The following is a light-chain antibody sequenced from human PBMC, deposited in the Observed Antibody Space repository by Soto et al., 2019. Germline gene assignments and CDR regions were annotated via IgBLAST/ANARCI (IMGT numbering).Light chain of an antibody. J-gene: IGKJ4*01. CDR1: QSISSW. V-gene: IGKV1-5*03. CDR2: KAS. Sequence: DIQMTQSPSTLSAPVGDRVTITCRASQSISSWLAWYQHKPGKAPKLLIYKASSLESGVPSRFSGSGSGTEFTLAISSLQADDFATYYCQQYKSYSLTFGGGTKVEIK. CDR3: QQYKSYSLT.